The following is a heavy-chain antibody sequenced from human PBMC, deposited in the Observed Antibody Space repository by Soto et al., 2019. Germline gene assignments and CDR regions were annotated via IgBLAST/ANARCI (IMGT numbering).Heavy chain of an antibody. CDR1: GYTFTSYG. J-gene: IGHJ4*02. CDR3: ARDHLDRYYYDSSGYYPPDY. CDR2: ISAYNGNT. D-gene: IGHD3-22*01. Sequence: VASVKVSCKASGYTFTSYGISWVRQAPGQGLEWMGWISAYNGNTNYAQKLQGRVTMTTDTSTSTVYMELSSLTSEDTAVYYCARDHLDRYYYDSSGYYPPDYWGQGTLVTVSS. V-gene: IGHV1-18*01.